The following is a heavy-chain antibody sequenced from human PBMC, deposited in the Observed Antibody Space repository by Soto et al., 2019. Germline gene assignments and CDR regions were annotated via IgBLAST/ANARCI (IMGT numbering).Heavy chain of an antibody. V-gene: IGHV4-39*01. J-gene: IGHJ4*02. CDR1: GGSISSSSYY. D-gene: IGHD3-22*01. Sequence: QLQLQESGPGLVKPSETLSLTCTVSGGSISSSSYYWGWIRQPPGKGLEWIGSIYYSGSTYYNPSLKSRIAISVDTSKIQFSLKLSSVTAADTAVYYCARHLNYYDSSGYYPAHYFDYWGQGTLVTVSS. CDR3: ARHLNYYDSSGYYPAHYFDY. CDR2: IYYSGST.